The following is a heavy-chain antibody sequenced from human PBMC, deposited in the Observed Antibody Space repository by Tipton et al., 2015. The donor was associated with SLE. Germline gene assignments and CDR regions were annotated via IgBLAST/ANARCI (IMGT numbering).Heavy chain of an antibody. CDR3: SRGDTFPGILYWHDY. Sequence: GSLRLSCAASGFIFSSYSMNWVRQAPGKGLEWVSSISSSSSYVYYADSVKGRFTISRDNAKNSLYLQMKSLRAEDTAVYYCSRGDTFPGILYWHDYWGQGTLVTVSS. CDR2: ISSSSSYV. CDR1: GFIFSSYS. V-gene: IGHV3-21*01. J-gene: IGHJ4*02. D-gene: IGHD2-8*02.